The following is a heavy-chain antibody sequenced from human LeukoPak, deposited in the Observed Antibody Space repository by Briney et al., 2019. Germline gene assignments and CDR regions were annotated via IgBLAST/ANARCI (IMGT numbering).Heavy chain of an antibody. D-gene: IGHD3-9*01. Sequence: ETGGSLRLSCAASGFTFSSYWMSWVRQAPGKGLEWVANIKQDGSEKYYVDSVKGRFTISRDNAKNSLYLQMNSLRAEDTAVYYCAKDTWTSTDLTGYNDGPEDWGQGTLVTVSS. CDR1: GFTFSSYW. CDR3: AKDTWTSTDLTGYNDGPED. V-gene: IGHV3-7*01. J-gene: IGHJ4*02. CDR2: IKQDGSEK.